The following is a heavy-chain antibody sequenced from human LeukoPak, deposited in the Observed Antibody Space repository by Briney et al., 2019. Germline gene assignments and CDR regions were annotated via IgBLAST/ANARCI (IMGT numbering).Heavy chain of an antibody. D-gene: IGHD5-18*01. CDR3: ARAERTAITHDY. V-gene: IGHV1-18*01. J-gene: IGHJ4*02. CDR1: GYTFTSYG. Sequence: GASVKVSCKASGYTFTSYGISWVRQAPGQGLEWMGWISAYNGNTNYAQKFQGRVTMTIDTSTSTAYMELRSLRSDDTAVYYCARAERTAITHDYWGQGTLVTVSS. CDR2: ISAYNGNT.